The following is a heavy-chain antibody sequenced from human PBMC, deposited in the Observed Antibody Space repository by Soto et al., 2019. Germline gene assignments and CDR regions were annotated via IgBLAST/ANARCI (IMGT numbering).Heavy chain of an antibody. CDR2: IRSKANNYAT. D-gene: IGHD1-26*01. J-gene: IGHJ4*02. V-gene: IGHV3-73*02. Sequence: EVQLVESGGGLVQPGGSLKLSCAASGYTFSDSAMHGVRQASGKGLEWVGRIRSKANNYATVYAASVKGRFTISRDDSRNTAYLQMNSLKTDDTAVYYCARLWSEREPNFDYWGQGTLVSVSS. CDR3: ARLWSEREPNFDY. CDR1: GYTFSDSA.